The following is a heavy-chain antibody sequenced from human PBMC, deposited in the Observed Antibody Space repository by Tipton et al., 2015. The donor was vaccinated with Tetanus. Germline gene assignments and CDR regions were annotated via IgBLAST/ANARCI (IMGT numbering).Heavy chain of an antibody. CDR2: IYHSGST. V-gene: IGHV4-4*02. D-gene: IGHD6-19*01. CDR3: ARDSSSSSGWSY. CDR1: GFTFSSYEM. Sequence: SLRLSCAASGFTFSSYEMNWVRQPPGKGLEWIGEIYHSGSTNYNPSLKSRVTISVDKSKNQFSRKLSSVTAADTAVYYCARDSSSSSGWSYWGQGTLVTVSS. J-gene: IGHJ4*02.